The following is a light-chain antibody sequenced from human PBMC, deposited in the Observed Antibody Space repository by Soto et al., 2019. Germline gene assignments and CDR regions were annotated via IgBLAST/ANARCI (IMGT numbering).Light chain of an antibody. CDR1: QSISNW. V-gene: IGKV1-5*03. Sequence: DIQMTQSPSTLSASVGDRVIITCRASQSISNWLAWYQKKPGKAPKSLIYRASSLGSGVPSRFSGSGSGTESTLTISSLESDDLATYYCQQYARYPITFGGGTEVEIK. J-gene: IGKJ4*01. CDR2: RAS. CDR3: QQYARYPIT.